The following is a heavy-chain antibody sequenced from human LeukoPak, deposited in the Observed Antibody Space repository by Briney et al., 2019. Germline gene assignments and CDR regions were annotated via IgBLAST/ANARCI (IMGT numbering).Heavy chain of an antibody. Sequence: SETLSLTCTVSGGSISSYYWGWIRQPPGKGLEWIGYIYYSGSTNYNPSLKSRVTISVDTSKNQFSLKLSSVTAADTAVYYCARDILSAAGIFDYWGQGTLVTVSS. CDR2: IYYSGST. J-gene: IGHJ4*02. CDR1: GGSISSYY. V-gene: IGHV4-59*01. D-gene: IGHD6-13*01. CDR3: ARDILSAAGIFDY.